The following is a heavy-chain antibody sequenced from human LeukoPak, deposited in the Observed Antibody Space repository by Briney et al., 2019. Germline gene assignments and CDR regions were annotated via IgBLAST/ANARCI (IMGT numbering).Heavy chain of an antibody. Sequence: SSETLSLTCTVSGGSISSYYWSWIRQPPGKGLEWIGYIYYSGSTNYNPSLKSRVTISVDTSKNQFSLKLSPVTAAETAVYYCAREGRYRYGYNEYHSYMDIWGKGTTVTVSS. D-gene: IGHD5-24*01. CDR1: GGSISSYY. J-gene: IGHJ6*03. V-gene: IGHV4-59*01. CDR3: AREGRYRYGYNEYHSYMDI. CDR2: IYYSGST.